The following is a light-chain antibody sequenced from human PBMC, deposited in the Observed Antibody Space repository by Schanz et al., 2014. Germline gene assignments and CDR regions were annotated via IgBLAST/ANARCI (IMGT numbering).Light chain of an antibody. CDR3: QQRTSFPLT. CDR1: QSVSSSY. CDR2: DSS. V-gene: IGKV3D-20*02. Sequence: EIVLTQSPGTLSLSPGERATLSCRASQSVSSSYLAWYRQKPGQAPRLLIYDSSNRATGIPARFSGSGSGTDFTLTISTLEPEDFAVYYCQQRTSFPLTFGGGTKVEIK. J-gene: IGKJ4*01.